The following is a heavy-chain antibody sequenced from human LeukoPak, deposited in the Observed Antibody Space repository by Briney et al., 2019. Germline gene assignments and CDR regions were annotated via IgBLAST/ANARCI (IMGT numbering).Heavy chain of an antibody. CDR1: GFTFSSYS. V-gene: IGHV3-48*01. CDR2: ISSSSSTI. J-gene: IGHJ4*02. CDR3: ARDLFYYGSGSFDC. D-gene: IGHD3-10*01. Sequence: GGSLRLSCAASGFTFSSYSMNWVRQAPGKGLEWVSYISSSSSTIYYADSVKGRFTISRDNAKNSLYLQMNSLRAEDTAVYYCARDLFYYGSGSFDCWGQGTLVTVSS.